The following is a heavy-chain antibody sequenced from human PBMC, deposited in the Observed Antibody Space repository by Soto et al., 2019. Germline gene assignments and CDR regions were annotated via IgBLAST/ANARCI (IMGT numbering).Heavy chain of an antibody. CDR3: TLGSWSAETFDI. V-gene: IGHV1-69*02. CDR2: ILPILDIT. J-gene: IGHJ3*02. D-gene: IGHD6-13*01. CDR1: GGTFSTYT. Sequence: QVQLVQSGAEVKKPGSSVKVSCKASGGTFSTYTIICVRQAPGQGLEWMGRILPILDITNSAQRFQGRVTITADKSTSTAYLELSSLRSEDTAVYYCTLGSWSAETFDIWGRGTMVTVSS.